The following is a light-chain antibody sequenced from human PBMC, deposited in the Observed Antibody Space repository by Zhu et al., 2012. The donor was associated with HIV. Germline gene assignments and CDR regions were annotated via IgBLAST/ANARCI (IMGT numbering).Light chain of an antibody. Sequence: EIVLTQSPGTLSLSPGDTATLSCRASQSVSSSDLAWFQQRPGQAPRLLIYGASSRATDIPDRFSGSGSGTDFTLTISRLEPEDFAVYYCRHYGTSPPLTFGEGPRWRSN. V-gene: IGKV3-20*01. CDR1: QSVSSSD. J-gene: IGKJ4*01. CDR3: RHYGTSPPLT. CDR2: GAS.